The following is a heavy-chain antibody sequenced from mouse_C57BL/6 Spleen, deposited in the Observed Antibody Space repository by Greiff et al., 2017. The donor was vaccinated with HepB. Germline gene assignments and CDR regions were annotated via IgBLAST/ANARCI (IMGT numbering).Heavy chain of an antibody. D-gene: IGHD3-2*02. V-gene: IGHV10-3*01. J-gene: IGHJ4*01. CDR2: IRSKSSNYAT. CDR1: GFTFNTYA. Sequence: EVQVVESGGGLVQPKGSLKLSCAASGFTFNTYAMHWVRQAPGKGLEWVARIRSKSSNYATYYADSVKDRFTISRDDSQSMLYLQMNNLKTEDTAMYYCVRELAQAPYYAMDYWGQGTSVTVSS. CDR3: VRELAQAPYYAMDY.